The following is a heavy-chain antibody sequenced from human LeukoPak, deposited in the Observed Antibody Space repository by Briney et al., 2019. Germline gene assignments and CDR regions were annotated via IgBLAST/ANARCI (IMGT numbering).Heavy chain of an antibody. CDR2: ISPYNGNT. Sequence: ASVKVSCKASGYTCSSYAITWVRQAPGQGLEWMGWISPYNGNTDSAQKFQDRVTMTTDTSTSAAYMELRSLRSDDTAVYYCARDNTWYFDLWGRGTLVTVSS. CDR3: ARDNTWYFDL. D-gene: IGHD2/OR15-2a*01. V-gene: IGHV1-18*01. CDR1: GYTCSSYA. J-gene: IGHJ2*01.